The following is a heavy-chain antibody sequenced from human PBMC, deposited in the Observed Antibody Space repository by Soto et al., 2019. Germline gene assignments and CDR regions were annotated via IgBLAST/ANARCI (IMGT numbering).Heavy chain of an antibody. CDR3: ARGEGGYYRPHYYGMDV. D-gene: IGHD3-22*01. V-gene: IGHV1-69*01. Sequence: QVQLVQSGAEVKKPGSSVKVSCKASGGTFSSYAISWVRQAPGQGLEWMGWIIPIFGTANYAQKFQGRVTITADESTSTAYMELSSLRSEDTAVYYCARGEGGYYRPHYYGMDVWGQGTTVTVSS. CDR1: GGTFSSYA. J-gene: IGHJ6*02. CDR2: IIPIFGTA.